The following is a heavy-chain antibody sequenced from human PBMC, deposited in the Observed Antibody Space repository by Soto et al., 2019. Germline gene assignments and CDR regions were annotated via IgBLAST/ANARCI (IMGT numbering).Heavy chain of an antibody. J-gene: IGHJ3*02. V-gene: IGHV4-39*01. CDR3: ARLGGGWDPSIIRAFDI. CDR2: IYYSGST. Sequence: SETLSLTCTVSGGSISSSSYYWGWIRQPPGKGLEWIGSIYYSGSTYYNPSLKSRVTISVDTSKNQFSLKLSTVTAADTAVYYCARLGGGWDPSIIRAFDIWGQGTMVTVSS. CDR1: GGSISSSSYY. D-gene: IGHD1-26*01.